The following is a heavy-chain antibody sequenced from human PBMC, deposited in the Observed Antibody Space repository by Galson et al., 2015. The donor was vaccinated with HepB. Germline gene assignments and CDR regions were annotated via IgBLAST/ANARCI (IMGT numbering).Heavy chain of an antibody. V-gene: IGHV1-69*10. CDR2: IIPMLDII. CDR3: ARDWRVEYSSTGGWLDP. J-gene: IGHJ5*02. D-gene: IGHD6-19*01. CDR1: GGTFNTYG. Sequence: SVKVSCKASGGTFNTYGITWVRQAPGQGLEWMGGIIPMLDIIDYAQKFQGRVTITADKSTATAYMDLSRLRFEDTAVYYCARDWRVEYSSTGGWLDPWGQGTLVTVSS.